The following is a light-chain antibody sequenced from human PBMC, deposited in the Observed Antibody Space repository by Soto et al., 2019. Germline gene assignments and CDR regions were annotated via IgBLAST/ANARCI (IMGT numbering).Light chain of an antibody. CDR3: QPDPEWPPIS. J-gene: IGKJ5*01. CDR2: GAS. Sequence: EMVITQSPATRSGSPGDSATLSCRASQSISGTLAWYQQKPGQAPRLLIHGASTRAPGFPARFSGSGSGTEFTLTIGNFQSEDFAVHFCQPDPEWPPISYDEGTRLEIK. CDR1: QSISGT. V-gene: IGKV3-15*01.